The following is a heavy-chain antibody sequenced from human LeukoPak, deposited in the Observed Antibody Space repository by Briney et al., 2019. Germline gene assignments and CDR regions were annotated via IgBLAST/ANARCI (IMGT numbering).Heavy chain of an antibody. CDR3: ARGFRGYSYGYVGDY. CDR1: SGSISSGSYY. V-gene: IGHV4-61*02. D-gene: IGHD5-18*01. J-gene: IGHJ4*02. CDR2: IYTSGST. Sequence: SETLSLTCTVSSGSISSGSYYWSWIRQPAGKGLEWIVRIYTSGSTKYNPSLKSRVTISVDTSKDQFSLKLSSVTAADTAVYYCARGFRGYSYGYVGDYWGQGTLVTVSS.